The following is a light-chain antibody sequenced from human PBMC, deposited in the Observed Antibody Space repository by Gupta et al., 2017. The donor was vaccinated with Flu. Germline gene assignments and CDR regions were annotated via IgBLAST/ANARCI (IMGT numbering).Light chain of an antibody. CDR2: GAS. Sequence: EIVLTQSPGTLSLSPGERATLSCRASQSVSSSYLAWYQQKPGQAPRLLIYGASSRATGIPYRFSGSGSGTDFTLTISRLEPEDFAVYYCQQYGSSVYSFGQGTKLEIK. CDR3: QQYGSSVYS. J-gene: IGKJ2*03. CDR1: QSVSSSY. V-gene: IGKV3-20*01.